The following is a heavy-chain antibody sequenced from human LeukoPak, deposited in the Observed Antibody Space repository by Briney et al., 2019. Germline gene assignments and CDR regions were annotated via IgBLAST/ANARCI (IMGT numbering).Heavy chain of an antibody. Sequence: SETLSLTCAVYGGSFSGYYWSWIRQSPGKGLEWIGEINHSGSTNYNPSPKSRVTISVDTSQNQSSLKLRSVTAADTAVYYCARWQQWLRYYFDYWGQGNLVTVSS. CDR2: INHSGST. CDR3: ARWQQWLRYYFDY. CDR1: GGSFSGYY. V-gene: IGHV4-34*01. J-gene: IGHJ4*02. D-gene: IGHD6-19*01.